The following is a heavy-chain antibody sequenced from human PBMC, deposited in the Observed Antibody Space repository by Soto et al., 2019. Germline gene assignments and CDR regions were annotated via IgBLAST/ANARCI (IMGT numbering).Heavy chain of an antibody. D-gene: IGHD6-19*01. CDR1: GSAITRYY. V-gene: IGHV1-46*01. CDR3: ARDTSGWSLNGLDV. J-gene: IGHJ6*02. CDR2: INPGGGSA. Sequence: QVDLVQSGAEVKKPGASVTNSCKASGSAITRYYIHWVRQGPGRGLEWMGIINPGGGSASYAQKFQDRVTIDKDTSTGTVYMDLRSLRTEDTAVYYCARDTSGWSLNGLDVWGQGTTVNVSS.